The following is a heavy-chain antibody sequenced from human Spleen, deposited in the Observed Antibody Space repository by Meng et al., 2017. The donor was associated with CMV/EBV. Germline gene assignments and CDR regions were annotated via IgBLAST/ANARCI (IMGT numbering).Heavy chain of an antibody. J-gene: IGHJ4*02. V-gene: IGHV3-7*01. Sequence: GGSLRLSCAASGFTFSSYWMSWVRQAPGKGLEWVANIKQDESEKYNVDSVEGRFTISRDNAKNTLYLQMDSLRAEDTAVYYCARDATLPDYWGQGTLVTVSS. CDR2: IKQDESEK. CDR1: GFTFSSYW. D-gene: IGHD2-15*01. CDR3: ARDATLPDY.